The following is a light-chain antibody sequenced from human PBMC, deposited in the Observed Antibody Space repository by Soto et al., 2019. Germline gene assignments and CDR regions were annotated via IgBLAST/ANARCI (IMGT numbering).Light chain of an antibody. CDR1: SSDVGGYNY. CDR2: EVS. V-gene: IGLV2-14*01. CDR3: SSYTSSSTRV. J-gene: IGLJ3*02. Sequence: QSALTQPASVSGSLGQSITISCTGTSSDVGGYNYVSWYQQHPGKAPKLMIYEVSNRPSGVSNRFSGSKSGNTASLTISGLQAEDEADYYCSSYTSSSTRVFGGGTKLTAL.